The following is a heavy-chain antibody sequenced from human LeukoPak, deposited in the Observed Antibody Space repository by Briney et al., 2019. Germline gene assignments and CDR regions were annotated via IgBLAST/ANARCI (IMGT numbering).Heavy chain of an antibody. V-gene: IGHV3-30-3*01. Sequence: GGSLRLSCAVSGFPFSSYTMHWVRQAPGKGLEWVAVISYDGSNIYYADSVRGRFTISRDNSKNTLYLQMNSLRVEDTAVYYCARRSTGLDYWGQGTRVTVSS. CDR3: ARRSTGLDY. J-gene: IGHJ4*02. CDR2: ISYDGSNI. CDR1: GFPFSSYT.